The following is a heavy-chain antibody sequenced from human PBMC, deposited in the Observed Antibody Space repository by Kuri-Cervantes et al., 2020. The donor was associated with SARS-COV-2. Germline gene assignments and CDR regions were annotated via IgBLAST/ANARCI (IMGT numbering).Heavy chain of an antibody. CDR1: GFTFSSYS. J-gene: IGHJ3*02. CDR2: ISSSSSTI. V-gene: IGHV3-48*01. D-gene: IGHD1-26*01. CDR3: AKSEGGSYFRAFDI. Sequence: LSLTCAASGFTFSSYSMNWVRQAPGKGLEWVSYISSSSSTIYYADSVKGRFTISRDNAKNSLYLQMNSLRAEDTAVYYCAKSEGGSYFRAFDIWGQGTMVTVSS.